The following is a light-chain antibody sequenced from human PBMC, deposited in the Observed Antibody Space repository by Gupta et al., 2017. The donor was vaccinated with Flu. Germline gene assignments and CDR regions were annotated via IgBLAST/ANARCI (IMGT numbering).Light chain of an antibody. CDR3: QQYHNLPLT. CDR2: DIS. CDR1: QDIKTY. J-gene: IGKJ4*01. Sequence: DIQMTQSPSSLSAPVGDRVTITCQASQDIKTYFNWYQQKPGEAPKLLIYDISTLETGVPSRFSGSGSGTDFTFTISSLQPEDIATYYCQQYHNLPLTFGGGTKVEIK. V-gene: IGKV1-33*01.